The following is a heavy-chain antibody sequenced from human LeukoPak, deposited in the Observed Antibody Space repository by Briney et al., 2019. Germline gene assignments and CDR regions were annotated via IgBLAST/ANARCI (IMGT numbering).Heavy chain of an antibody. D-gene: IGHD3-22*01. CDR2: IYYSGST. Sequence: SETLSLTCTVSGGSISSYYWSWIRQPPGKGLEWIGYIYYSGSTNYNPSLKSRVTISVDTSKNQFSLKLNSVTDADTAVYYCARSRRDYYDSSGHYSFDYWGQGTLVTVSS. J-gene: IGHJ4*02. V-gene: IGHV4-59*01. CDR1: GGSISSYY. CDR3: ARSRRDYYDSSGHYSFDY.